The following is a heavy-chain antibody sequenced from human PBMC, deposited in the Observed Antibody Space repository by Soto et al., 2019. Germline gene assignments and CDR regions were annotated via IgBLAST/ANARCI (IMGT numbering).Heavy chain of an antibody. CDR2: ISGSGGST. D-gene: IGHD6-19*01. CDR3: AKLSSSGWYYLDY. J-gene: IGHJ4*02. V-gene: IGHV3-23*01. Sequence: EVQLLESGGGLVQPGGSLRLSCAASGFTFRSYAMSRVRQAPGKGLEWVSAISGSGGSTYYADSVKGRFTISRDNSKNTLYRQMNSLRAEDTAVYYCAKLSSSGWYYLDYWGQGTLVTVSS. CDR1: GFTFRSYA.